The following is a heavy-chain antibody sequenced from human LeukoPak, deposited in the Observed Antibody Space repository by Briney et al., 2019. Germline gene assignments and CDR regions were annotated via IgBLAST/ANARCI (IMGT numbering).Heavy chain of an antibody. CDR1: GYTFTNYG. D-gene: IGHD6-13*01. CDR2: ISAYNGDT. J-gene: IGHJ4*02. CDR3: ARDYGSSPDY. V-gene: IGHV1-18*01. Sequence: ASVKVSCKTSGYTFTNYGVTWVRQAPGQGLEWMGWISAYNGDTKYAQKLQGRVTMTTDTPTSTGYMELRSLTSDDTAVYYCARDYGSSPDYWGQGTLVTVSS.